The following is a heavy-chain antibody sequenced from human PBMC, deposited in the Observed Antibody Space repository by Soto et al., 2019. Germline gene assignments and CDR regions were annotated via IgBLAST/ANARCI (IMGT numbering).Heavy chain of an antibody. CDR1: GYSFTSYW. CDR3: ARGGYCSSSSCYLANWFDP. Sequence: GESLKISCKGSGYSFTSYWIGWVRQMPGKGLEWMGIIYPGDSDTRYSPSFQGQVTISADKSVSTAYLQWSSLKASDTAMYYCARGGYCSSSSCYLANWFDPWGQGTLVTVS. V-gene: IGHV5-51*01. D-gene: IGHD2-2*01. CDR2: IYPGDSDT. J-gene: IGHJ5*02.